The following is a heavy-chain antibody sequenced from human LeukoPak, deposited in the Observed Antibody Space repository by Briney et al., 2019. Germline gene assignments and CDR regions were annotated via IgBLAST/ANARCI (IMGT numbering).Heavy chain of an antibody. V-gene: IGHV4-39*01. CDR3: ARLVGWPYRYYFDY. D-gene: IGHD2-15*01. J-gene: IGHJ4*02. Sequence: PGGSLRLSCTASGFTFSDFWMTWVRQAPGKGLDWIGNIYYDGSTRDNPSLKSQVTISIDTSKNQFFLKLSSVTAADTAVYYCARLVGWPYRYYFDYWGQGTLIIVSS. CDR2: IYYDGST. CDR1: GFTFSDFW.